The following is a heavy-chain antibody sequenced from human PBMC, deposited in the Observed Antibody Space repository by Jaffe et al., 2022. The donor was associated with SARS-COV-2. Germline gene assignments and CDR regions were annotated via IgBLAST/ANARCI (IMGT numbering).Heavy chain of an antibody. CDR2: IYYSGVT. CDR3: ANSPDSGTPDNWFDP. V-gene: IGHV4-39*01. CDR1: GGSISNPAYY. Sequence: QLQLQESGPGLVKPSGTLSLICTVSGGSISNPAYYWGWIRQPPGKGLEWIGGIYYSGVTHYNPSLKNRVTISVDTSQNQFSLRLSFVTVADTAVYYCANSPDSGTPDNWFDPWGQGTRVTVSS. D-gene: IGHD6-13*01. J-gene: IGHJ5*02.